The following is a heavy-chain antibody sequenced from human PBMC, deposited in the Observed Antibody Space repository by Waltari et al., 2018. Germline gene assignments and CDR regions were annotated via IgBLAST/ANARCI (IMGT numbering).Heavy chain of an antibody. J-gene: IGHJ3*01. V-gene: IGHV1-69-2*01. CDR2: GDPEDGET. D-gene: IGHD6-19*01. Sequence: EVQLLQSGAELKEPGTTVRIPCKVSGYIFSDYYLLWVQQAPVKGLRWMGLGDPEDGETIYADNYQGRVTISADTSTDTAFMELSSLRSEDTAVFYCATALGDSSSASRPFDFWGQGTMITVSS. CDR3: ATALGDSSSASRPFDF. CDR1: GYIFSDYY.